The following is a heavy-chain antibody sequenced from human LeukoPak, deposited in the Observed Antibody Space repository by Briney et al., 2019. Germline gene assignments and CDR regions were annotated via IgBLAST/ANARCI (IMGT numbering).Heavy chain of an antibody. D-gene: IGHD1-26*01. CDR1: GFTFGDYA. CDR2: IRSKGYGRTT. Sequence: GGSLRLSCTASGFTFGDYAMSWVRQAPGKGLEWVGFIRSKGYGRTTEYAASVKGRFTISRDDSKSIAYLQMNSLKTEDTAVYYCIKSRGRSYSGIDYWGQGTLVTVSS. J-gene: IGHJ4*02. CDR3: IKSRGRSYSGIDY. V-gene: IGHV3-49*04.